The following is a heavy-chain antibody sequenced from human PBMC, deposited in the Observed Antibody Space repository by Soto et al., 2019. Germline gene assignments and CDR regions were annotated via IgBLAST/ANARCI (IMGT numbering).Heavy chain of an antibody. CDR3: ARPGSGYDVLTGRYFYYYHTVDV. D-gene: IGHD3-9*01. J-gene: IGHJ6*02. Sequence: PGGSLRLSCAAPGFIFSTYAMHWVRQPPGKGLEWVAVISYDGNTKDYADSVKGRFSISRDNSKNTVYLQMSSLRTEDTAVYYYARPGSGYDVLTGRYFYYYHTVDVWGQGTTVTSP. CDR2: ISYDGNTK. CDR1: GFIFSTYA. V-gene: IGHV3-30-3*01.